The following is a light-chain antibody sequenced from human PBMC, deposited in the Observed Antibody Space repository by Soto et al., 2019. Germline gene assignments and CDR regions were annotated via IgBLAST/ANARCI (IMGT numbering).Light chain of an antibody. Sequence: QSALTQPASVSGSPGQSITISCTGTSSVIGTYNYVSWYQHHPGKAPKLMIYEVSNRPSGVSIRFSGSKSGNTASLTISGLQAEDEADYYCNSYTSSTNLVFGGGTKLTVL. CDR1: SSVIGTYNY. J-gene: IGLJ2*01. CDR3: NSYTSSTNLV. CDR2: EVS. V-gene: IGLV2-14*01.